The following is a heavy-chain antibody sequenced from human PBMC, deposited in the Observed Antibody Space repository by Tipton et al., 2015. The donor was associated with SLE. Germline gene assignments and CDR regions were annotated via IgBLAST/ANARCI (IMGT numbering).Heavy chain of an antibody. CDR3: ASRDMDV. CDR2: IYTSGST. J-gene: IGHJ6*03. CDR1: GGSISSGSYY. V-gene: IGHV4-61*09. Sequence: TLSLTCTVSGGSISSGSYYWSWLRQPPGKGLEWIGYIYTSGSTNYNPSLKSRVTISVDTSKNQFSLKLSSVTAADTAVYYCASRDMDVWGKGTTVTVSS.